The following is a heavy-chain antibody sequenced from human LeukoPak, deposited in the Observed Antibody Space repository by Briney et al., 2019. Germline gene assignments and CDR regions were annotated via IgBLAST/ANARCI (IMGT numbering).Heavy chain of an antibody. Sequence: KASETLSLTCTVSGGSISSSSYYWGWIRQPPGKGLEWIGSIYHSGSTYYNPSLKSRVTISVDRSKNQFSLKLSSVTAADTAVYYCARVAEWYSLDCWGQGTLVTVSS. CDR1: GGSISSSSYY. CDR2: IYHSGST. D-gene: IGHD2-21*01. V-gene: IGHV4-39*07. J-gene: IGHJ4*02. CDR3: ARVAEWYSLDC.